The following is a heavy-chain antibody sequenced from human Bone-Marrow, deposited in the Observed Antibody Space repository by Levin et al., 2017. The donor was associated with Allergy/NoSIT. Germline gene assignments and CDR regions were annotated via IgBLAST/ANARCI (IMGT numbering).Heavy chain of an antibody. Sequence: PSETLSLTCTVSGGSISSGGYYWSWIRQHPGKGLEWIGYIYYSGSTYYNPSLKSRVTISVDTSKNQFSLKLSSVTAADTAVYYCAREGIVVVPAAIGVVAVGFDYWGQGTLVTVSS. J-gene: IGHJ4*02. CDR1: GGSISSGGYY. D-gene: IGHD2-2*02. CDR2: IYYSGST. V-gene: IGHV4-31*03. CDR3: AREGIVVVPAAIGVVAVGFDY.